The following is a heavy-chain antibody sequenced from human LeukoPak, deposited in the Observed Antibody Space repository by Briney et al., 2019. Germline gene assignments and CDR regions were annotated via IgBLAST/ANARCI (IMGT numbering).Heavy chain of an antibody. CDR1: GDSVSSNSAA. Sequence: SQTLSLTCALSGDSVSSNSAAWNWIRQSPSRGLEWLGRTYYRSQWYNDYALSVKSRITINSDTSKNQFSLQLNSVTPEDTAVYYCARGAVAHFDYWGQGTLVTVSS. V-gene: IGHV6-1*01. J-gene: IGHJ4*02. CDR3: ARGAVAHFDY. D-gene: IGHD6-19*01. CDR2: TYYRSQWYN.